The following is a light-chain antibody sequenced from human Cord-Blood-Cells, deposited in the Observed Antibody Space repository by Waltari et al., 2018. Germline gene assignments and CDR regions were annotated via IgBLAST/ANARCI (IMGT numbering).Light chain of an antibody. V-gene: IGKV1-8*01. CDR1: QGISSY. Sequence: AIRMTQSPSSFSASTGDRVTITCRARQGISSYLAWYQQKQGKAPKLLIYAASTLQSGVPSRFSGSGSGTEFTLTISCLQSEDFATYYCQQYYSYPWTFGQGTKVEIK. CDR3: QQYYSYPWT. J-gene: IGKJ1*01. CDR2: AAS.